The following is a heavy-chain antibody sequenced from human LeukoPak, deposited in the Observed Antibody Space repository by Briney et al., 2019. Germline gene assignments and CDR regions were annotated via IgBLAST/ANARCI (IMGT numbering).Heavy chain of an antibody. Sequence: PGGSLRLSCAASGFTFSSYAMRWVRQAPGKGLEWVSGISGSGGSTYYADSVKGRFTISRDNFKNTLYLQMNSLRAEDTAVYYCAKDEVVGTIDWFDPWGQGTLVTVSS. CDR1: GFTFSSYA. CDR2: ISGSGGST. CDR3: AKDEVVGTIDWFDP. V-gene: IGHV3-23*01. J-gene: IGHJ5*02. D-gene: IGHD1-26*01.